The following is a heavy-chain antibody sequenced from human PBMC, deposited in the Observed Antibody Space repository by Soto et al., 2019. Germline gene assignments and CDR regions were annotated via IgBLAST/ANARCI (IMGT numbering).Heavy chain of an antibody. Sequence: PSGTLSLTCAVYGGSFSGYYWSWIRQPPGKGLEWIGEINHSGSTNYNPSLKSRVTISVDTSKNQFSLKLSSVTAADTAVYYCARGVVKRSRGVIWTKGWFDPWGQGTLVTVSS. CDR2: INHSGST. D-gene: IGHD3-10*01. CDR1: GGSFSGYY. V-gene: IGHV4-34*01. CDR3: ARGVVKRSRGVIWTKGWFDP. J-gene: IGHJ5*02.